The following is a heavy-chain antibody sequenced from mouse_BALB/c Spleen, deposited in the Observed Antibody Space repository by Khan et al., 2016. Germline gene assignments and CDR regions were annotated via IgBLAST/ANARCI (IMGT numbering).Heavy chain of an antibody. CDR1: GYTFTNYG. CDR3: AREPSAMDY. V-gene: IGHV9-3-1*01. Sequence: QIQLVQSGPELKKPGETVKISCKASGYTFTNYGMNWVKQAPGKGLKWMGWINTYTGEPTYADDFKGRFAFSLDTSASPAYLQINNVNNEDTATYYCAREPSAMDYWGQGTSVTVSS. J-gene: IGHJ4*01. CDR2: INTYTGEP.